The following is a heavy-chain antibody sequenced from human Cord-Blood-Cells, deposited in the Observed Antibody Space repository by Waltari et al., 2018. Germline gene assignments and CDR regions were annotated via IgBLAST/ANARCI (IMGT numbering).Heavy chain of an antibody. CDR3: ARRSGYSYGDAFDI. V-gene: IGHV3-13*01. CDR2: IGTAGDT. J-gene: IGHJ3*02. D-gene: IGHD5-18*01. Sequence: EVQLVESGGGLVQPGGSLRLSCAASGFTFSSYDMHWVRQAKGKGLEWVSAIGTAGDTYYPGYVKGRFTISRENAKNSLYLQMNSLRAGETAVYYCARRSGYSYGDAFDIWGQGTMVTVSS. CDR1: GFTFSSYD.